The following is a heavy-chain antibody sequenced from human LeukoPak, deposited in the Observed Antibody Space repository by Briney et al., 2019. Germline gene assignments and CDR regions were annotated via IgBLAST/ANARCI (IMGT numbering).Heavy chain of an antibody. CDR1: GYTFTSNY. D-gene: IGHD3-16*02. Sequence: ASVKVSCKASGYTFTSNYIHWVRQAPGQGLEWMGMIYPRDGSTSYAQKLQGRVTMTTDTSTSTAYMELRSLRSDDTAVYYCARDGVYDYVWGSYRHINVDYWGQGTLVTVSS. CDR3: ARDGVYDYVWGSYRHINVDY. CDR2: IYPRDGST. J-gene: IGHJ4*02. V-gene: IGHV1-46*01.